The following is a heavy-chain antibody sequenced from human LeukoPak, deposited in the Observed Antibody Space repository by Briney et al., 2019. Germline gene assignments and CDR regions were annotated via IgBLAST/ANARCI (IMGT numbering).Heavy chain of an antibody. CDR2: IHYSGST. Sequence: SQTLSLTCTVSGGSFSSGGYYWNWIRQHPGKGLEWIVYIHYSGSTYYNPSLKSRVTISIDTSKNQFSLKLTSVTAADTAVYYCARAHYDILTGYPLDYWGQGTLVTVSS. CDR1: GGSFSSGGYY. V-gene: IGHV4-31*03. CDR3: ARAHYDILTGYPLDY. J-gene: IGHJ4*02. D-gene: IGHD3-9*01.